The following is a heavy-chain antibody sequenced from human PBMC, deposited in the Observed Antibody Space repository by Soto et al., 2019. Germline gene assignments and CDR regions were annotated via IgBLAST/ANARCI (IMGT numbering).Heavy chain of an antibody. D-gene: IGHD3-9*01. V-gene: IGHV4-59*08. Sequence: PSETLALTCTVSGGSISSYYWSWIRQPPGKGLEWIGYIYYSGSTNYNPSLKSRVTISVDTSKNQFSLKLSSVTAADTAVYYCAGILTGFPENSSDYSGQGPLVTVSS. J-gene: IGHJ4*02. CDR2: IYYSGST. CDR3: AGILTGFPENSSDY. CDR1: GGSISSYY.